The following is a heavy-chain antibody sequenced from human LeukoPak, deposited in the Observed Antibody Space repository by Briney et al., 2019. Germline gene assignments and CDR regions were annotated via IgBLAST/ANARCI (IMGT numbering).Heavy chain of an antibody. V-gene: IGHV3-30*02. Sequence: GGSLRLSCAVSGFTFSTFAMHWVRQAPGKGLEWVAYIRNDGSKKYYADSVMGRFTISRDNAQNSLTLHMNTLRADDTAVYYCAKDGGTHFDHWGQGTLVTVSS. J-gene: IGHJ4*02. CDR1: GFTFSTFA. CDR3: AKDGGTHFDH. D-gene: IGHD1-26*01. CDR2: IRNDGSKK.